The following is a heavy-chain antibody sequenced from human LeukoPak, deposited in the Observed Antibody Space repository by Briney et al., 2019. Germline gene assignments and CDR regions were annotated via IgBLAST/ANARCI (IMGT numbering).Heavy chain of an antibody. CDR1: GGSISSISYY. CDR2: FYYSGST. D-gene: IGHD3-22*01. CDR3: ASSLYDSRGYYFDY. J-gene: IGHJ4*02. V-gene: IGHV4-39*01. Sequence: PSETLSLTCTVSGGSISSISYYWGWIRQPPGKGLERTGNFYYSGSTYYNPSLKSRVTISADTSKNQFSLRLSSVTAADTAVYYCASSLYDSRGYYFDYWGQGILVTVSS.